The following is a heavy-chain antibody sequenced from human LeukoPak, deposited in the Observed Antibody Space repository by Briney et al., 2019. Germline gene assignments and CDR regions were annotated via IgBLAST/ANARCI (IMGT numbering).Heavy chain of an antibody. Sequence: GGSLRLSCAASGFTFSSYWMSWVRQAPGKGLEWVANIKQDGSEKYYADSVKGRFTISRDNSKNTLYLQMNSLRAEDTAVYYCAKGSEAEAYTFDYWGQGTLVTVSS. CDR1: GFTFSSYW. D-gene: IGHD2-21*01. CDR2: IKQDGSEK. J-gene: IGHJ4*02. CDR3: AKGSEAEAYTFDY. V-gene: IGHV3-7*01.